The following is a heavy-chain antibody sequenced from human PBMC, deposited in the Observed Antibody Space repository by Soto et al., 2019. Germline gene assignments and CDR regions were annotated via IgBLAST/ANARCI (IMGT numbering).Heavy chain of an antibody. CDR1: GFTFSSYT. J-gene: IGHJ4*02. Sequence: EVQLLESGGGLVQPGGSLRLSCAASGFTFSSYTMSWVRQGPGKGLEWVSGISSSGGSTVYADSVKGRFTISRDNCKNTLYLQMNGLRAEDTAVYYCATGWGHYWGQGTGVTVSS. CDR3: ATGWGHY. D-gene: IGHD7-27*01. CDR2: ISSSGGST. V-gene: IGHV3-23*01.